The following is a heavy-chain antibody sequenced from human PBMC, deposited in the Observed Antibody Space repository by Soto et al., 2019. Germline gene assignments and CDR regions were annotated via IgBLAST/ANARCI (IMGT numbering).Heavy chain of an antibody. D-gene: IGHD3-9*01. CDR1: RGTFNSYA. Sequence: SVKVCWKACRGTFNSYASSWVRQAPGQRLEWMGGIIPIFGTANYAQKFQGRVTITADESTSTAYMELSSLRSEDTAVYYCAGGILTGYYAYYYYYGMDVWGKGTTVTVSS. CDR3: AGGILTGYYAYYYYYGMDV. CDR2: IIPIFGTA. V-gene: IGHV1-69*13. J-gene: IGHJ6*04.